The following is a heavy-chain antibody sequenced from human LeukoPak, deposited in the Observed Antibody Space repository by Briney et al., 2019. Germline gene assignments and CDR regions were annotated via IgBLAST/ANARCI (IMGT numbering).Heavy chain of an antibody. CDR3: ARRFSTENYSALDC. CDR2: ISYSSNYI. J-gene: IGHJ4*02. V-gene: IGHV3-21*01. D-gene: IGHD1-7*01. CDR1: GFSFTSYE. Sequence: GGSLRLSCEASGFSFTSYEMNWVRQSPGKGLEWVSSISYSSNYIYYADSVKGRFTISRDNARKSLFLQMSSLRAEDTAVYYCARRFSTENYSALDCWGQGTLVTVSS.